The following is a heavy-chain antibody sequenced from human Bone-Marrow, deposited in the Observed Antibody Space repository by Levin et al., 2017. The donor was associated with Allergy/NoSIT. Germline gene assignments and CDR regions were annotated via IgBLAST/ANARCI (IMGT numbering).Heavy chain of an antibody. CDR1: GFMFSSFA. D-gene: IGHD1/OR15-1a*01. CDR3: AKLGTPKTRVLMDV. Sequence: PGGSLRLSCAASGFMFSSFAVSWVRQAPGKGLEWVSTISGSGVSIHYGDSVKGRFTISRDNSRNTVSLQMNSLRADDTAVYYCAKLGTPKTRVLMDVWGQGTTVAVSS. CDR2: ISGSGVSI. V-gene: IGHV3-23*01. J-gene: IGHJ6*02.